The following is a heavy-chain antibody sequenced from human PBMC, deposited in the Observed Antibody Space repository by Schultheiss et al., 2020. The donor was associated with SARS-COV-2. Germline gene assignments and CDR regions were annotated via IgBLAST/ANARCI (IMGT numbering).Heavy chain of an antibody. CDR3: AKAESAGFGELLMDY. CDR1: GFTVSSNY. J-gene: IGHJ4*02. D-gene: IGHD3-10*01. CDR2: IYSGGST. V-gene: IGHV3-66*01. Sequence: GGSLRLSCAASGFTVSSNYMSWVRQAPGKGLEWVSVIYSGGSTYYADSVKGRFTISRDNSKNTLYLQMNSLRAEDTAVYYCAKAESAGFGELLMDYWGQGTLVTVSS.